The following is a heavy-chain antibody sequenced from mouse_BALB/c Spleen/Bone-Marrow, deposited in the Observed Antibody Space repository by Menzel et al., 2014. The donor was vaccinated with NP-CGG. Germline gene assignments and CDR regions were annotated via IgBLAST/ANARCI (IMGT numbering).Heavy chain of an antibody. CDR3: ARDSFLITRALDY. D-gene: IGHD2-4*01. CDR1: GFSLTGYG. J-gene: IGHJ4*01. CDR2: IWGDGST. Sequence: VNVVESGPGLVAPSQSLSITCTVSGFSLTGYGVSWVRQPPGKGLEWLGMIWGDGSTDYNSALKSRLSISKDNSKSQVFLKMNSLQTDDTARYYCARDSFLITRALDYWGQGTSVIVSS. V-gene: IGHV2-6-7*01.